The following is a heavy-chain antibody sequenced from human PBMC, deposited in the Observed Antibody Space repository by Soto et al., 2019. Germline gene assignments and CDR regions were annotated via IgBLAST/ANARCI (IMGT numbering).Heavy chain of an antibody. Sequence: QVQLQESGPGLVKPSQTLSLTCTVSGGSISSGGYYWSWIRQHPGKGLEWIGYIYYSGSTYYNQSLKSRVTISVDTSKNQFSLKLSSVTAADTAVYYCARDGRDGYNEYYFDYWGQGTLVTVSS. CDR2: IYYSGST. J-gene: IGHJ4*02. V-gene: IGHV4-31*03. CDR3: ARDGRDGYNEYYFDY. D-gene: IGHD5-12*01. CDR1: GGSISSGGYY.